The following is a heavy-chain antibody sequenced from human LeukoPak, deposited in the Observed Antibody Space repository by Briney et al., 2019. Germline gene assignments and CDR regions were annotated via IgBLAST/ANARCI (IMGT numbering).Heavy chain of an antibody. CDR3: AKDQYITMIVVVPLADY. V-gene: IGHV3-30*18. Sequence: GRSLRLSCAASGFTFSSYGMHWVRQAPGKGLEWVAVISYDGSNKYYADSVKGRFTISRDNSKNTLYLQMNSLRAEDTAVYYCAKDQYITMIVVVPLADYWGQGTLVTVSS. CDR1: GFTFSSYG. D-gene: IGHD3-22*01. J-gene: IGHJ4*02. CDR2: ISYDGSNK.